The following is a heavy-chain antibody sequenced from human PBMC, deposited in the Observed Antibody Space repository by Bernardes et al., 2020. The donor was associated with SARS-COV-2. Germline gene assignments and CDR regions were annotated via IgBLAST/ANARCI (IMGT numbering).Heavy chain of an antibody. V-gene: IGHV3-30*03. CDR1: GFTFSSYG. J-gene: IGHJ4*02. CDR3: ARDRQAVAGWSEFDY. CDR2: ISYDGSNK. D-gene: IGHD6-19*01. Sequence: GGSLRLSCAASGFTFSSYGMHWVRQAPGKGLEWVAVISYDGSNKYYADSVKGRFTISRDNSKNTLYLQMNSLRAEDTAVYYCARDRQAVAGWSEFDYWGQGTLVTVSS.